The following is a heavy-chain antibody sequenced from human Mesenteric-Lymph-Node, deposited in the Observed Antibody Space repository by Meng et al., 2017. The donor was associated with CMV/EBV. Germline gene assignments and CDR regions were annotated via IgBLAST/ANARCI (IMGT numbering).Heavy chain of an antibody. V-gene: IGHV3-13*04. J-gene: IGHJ4*02. Sequence: GGSLRLSCAASGFTFSRFDFHWVRQGPGQGLEWVSAIGSAGDTCYPDSVKGRFTISRENAKNSFYLQMNSLTAADTAVYYCARSPYYSGSRYFDFWGQGTLVTVSS. CDR2: IGSAGDT. CDR1: GFTFSRFD. D-gene: IGHD3-10*01. CDR3: ARSPYYSGSRYFDF.